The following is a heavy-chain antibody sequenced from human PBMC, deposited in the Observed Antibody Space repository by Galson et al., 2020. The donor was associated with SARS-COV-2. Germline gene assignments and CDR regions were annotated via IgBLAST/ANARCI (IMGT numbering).Heavy chain of an antibody. CDR1: GFTFSSYA. CDR3: ARDYDSSGYYGY. Sequence: TGGSLRLSCAASGFTFSSYAMHWVRQAPGKGLEWVAVISYDGSNKYYADSVKGRFTISRDNSKNTLYLQMNSLRAEDTAVYYCARDYDSSGYYGYWGQGTLVTVSS. J-gene: IGHJ4*02. D-gene: IGHD3-22*01. V-gene: IGHV3-30-3*01. CDR2: ISYDGSNK.